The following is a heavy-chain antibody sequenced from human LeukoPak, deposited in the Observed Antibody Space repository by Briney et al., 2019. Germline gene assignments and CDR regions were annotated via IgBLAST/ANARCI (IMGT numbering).Heavy chain of an antibody. J-gene: IGHJ4*02. CDR2: ISAYNGNT. CDR1: GYTFTSYG. D-gene: IGHD3-10*01. Sequence: GASVKVSCKASGYTFTSYGISWVLQAHGQGLEWMGGISAYNGNTTYAQKLQGRVTMTTDTSTSTAYMELRSLRSDDTAVYYCARATPLGYTMVRGVMNYWGQGTLVTVSS. V-gene: IGHV1-18*01. CDR3: ARATPLGYTMVRGVMNY.